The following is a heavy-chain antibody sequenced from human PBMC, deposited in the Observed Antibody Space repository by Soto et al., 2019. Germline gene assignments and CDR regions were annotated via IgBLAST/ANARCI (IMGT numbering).Heavy chain of an antibody. CDR2: ILGSGTNT. CDR1: GFTFSSYW. CDR3: ARYILGPYYFDY. D-gene: IGHD1-1*01. Sequence: PGGSLRLSCAASGFTFSSYWMHWVRQAPGKAPEWVSTILGSGTNTYYPDSVKGRFTISRDNSRNTLDLQLNSLRAEDTAVYYCARYILGPYYFDYWGQGTPVTVSS. V-gene: IGHV3-23*01. J-gene: IGHJ4*02.